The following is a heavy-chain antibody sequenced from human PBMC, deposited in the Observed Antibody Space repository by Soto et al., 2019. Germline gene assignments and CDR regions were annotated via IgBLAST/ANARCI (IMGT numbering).Heavy chain of an antibody. CDR1: GFTFTNYW. V-gene: IGHV3-74*01. CDR3: ARDFWRNGVCLDV. D-gene: IGHD2-8*01. CDR2: INSDGSST. J-gene: IGHJ6*02. Sequence: LRLSCAASGFTFTNYWMHWVRQAPGKGLVWVSRINSDGSSTSYADSVKGRFTISRDNAKNTLYLQMNSLRAEDTAVFYCARDFWRNGVCLDVWGQGTTVTVSS.